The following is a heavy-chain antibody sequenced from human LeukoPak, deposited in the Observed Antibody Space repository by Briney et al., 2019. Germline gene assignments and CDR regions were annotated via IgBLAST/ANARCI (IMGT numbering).Heavy chain of an antibody. Sequence: GESLKISCKGSGYSFTSYWIGWVRQMPGKGLEWMGIIYPGDSDTRYSPSFQGQVTISADKSISTAYLQWSSLKASDTAMYYCARSVSYGPLSGSFDYWGQGTLVTVSS. CDR2: IYPGDSDT. CDR3: ARSVSYGPLSGSFDY. CDR1: GYSFTSYW. D-gene: IGHD5-18*01. V-gene: IGHV5-51*01. J-gene: IGHJ4*02.